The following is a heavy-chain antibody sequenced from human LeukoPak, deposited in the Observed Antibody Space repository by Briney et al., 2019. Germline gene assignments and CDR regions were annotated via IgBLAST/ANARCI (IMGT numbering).Heavy chain of an antibody. J-gene: IGHJ5*02. D-gene: IGHD1-14*01. CDR3: AKETPNTGWFDL. CDR1: GHTVTTYY. V-gene: IGHV1-46*01. CDR2: INPSGDGT. Sequence: ASVKVSCKASGHTVTTYYVHLVRQAPGQGLEWMGVINPSGDGTNYPQRFQGRVTLTRDTSTSTVYMELSSLRSEDTAIYYCAKETPNTGWFDLWGQGTLVTVSS.